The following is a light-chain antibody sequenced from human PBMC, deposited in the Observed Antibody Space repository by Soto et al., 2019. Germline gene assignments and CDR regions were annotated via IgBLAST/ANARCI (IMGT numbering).Light chain of an antibody. CDR2: DVS. Sequence: QSALTQPASVSGSPGQSITISCTGTSSDVGGYNYVSWYQQHPGKAPKLMIYDVSNRPSGVSNRFSGSKSGNTASLTISGVQAEDEADYYCSSYRGSSTLMVFGGGTKRTVL. CDR3: SSYRGSSTLMV. V-gene: IGLV2-14*01. J-gene: IGLJ2*01. CDR1: SSDVGGYNY.